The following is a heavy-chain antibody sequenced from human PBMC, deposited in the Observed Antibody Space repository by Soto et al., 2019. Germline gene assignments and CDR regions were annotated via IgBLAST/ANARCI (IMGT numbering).Heavy chain of an antibody. D-gene: IGHD4-17*01. Sequence: QLQLQESGSGVVKPAQTLSLTCAVSGGSISSGGYSWSWIRQPQGKGLEWIGYSYHSGSTYYNPALKSRVTISVDRSKNQFSLKLSSVTAADTAVYYCARWDDYGDYFDYWGQGTLVTVSS. V-gene: IGHV4-30-2*01. J-gene: IGHJ4*02. CDR1: GGSISSGGYS. CDR2: SYHSGST. CDR3: ARWDDYGDYFDY.